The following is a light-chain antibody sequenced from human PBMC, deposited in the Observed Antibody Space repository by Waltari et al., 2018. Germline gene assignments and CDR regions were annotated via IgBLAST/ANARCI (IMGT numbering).Light chain of an antibody. CDR3: QHYVRLPAT. CDR1: QSVSRT. CDR2: AAS. Sequence: DIVLTQSPGTLSLSPGERATLSCRAIQSVSRTLAWYQQKPGQAPSLLIYAASTRAPGIPDRFSGSGSGTDFSLTISRLEPEDFAVYYCQHYVRLPATFGQGTKVEIK. V-gene: IGKV3-20*01. J-gene: IGKJ1*01.